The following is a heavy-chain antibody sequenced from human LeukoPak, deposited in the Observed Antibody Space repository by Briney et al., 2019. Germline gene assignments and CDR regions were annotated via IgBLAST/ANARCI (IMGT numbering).Heavy chain of an antibody. V-gene: IGHV1-46*01. Sequence: GASVKVSRKASGYTFTSYYMHWVRQAPGQGLEWMGIINPSGGSTSYAQKFQGRVTMTRDTSISTAYMDLSRLISDDTAVYYCARDFVKRSSYAFDIWGQGTMVTVSS. CDR1: GYTFTSYY. J-gene: IGHJ3*02. CDR3: ARDFVKRSSYAFDI. CDR2: INPSGGST.